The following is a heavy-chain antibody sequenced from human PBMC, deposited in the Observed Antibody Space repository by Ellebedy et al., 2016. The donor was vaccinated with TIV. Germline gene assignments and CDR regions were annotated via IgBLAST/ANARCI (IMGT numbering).Heavy chain of an antibody. CDR2: IYHSGST. Sequence: MPSETLSLTCAVSGGSISSGGYSRSWNRQPRGKGLEWIGYIYHSGSTRYNPSLKRRVTISVDRSKNQFSLKLSSVTAADTALYYCARGGGSSDYSPMPYAFNIWGQGTMVTVSS. J-gene: IGHJ3*02. CDR3: ARGGGSSDYSPMPYAFNI. V-gene: IGHV4-30-2*01. CDR1: GGSISSGGYS. D-gene: IGHD3-22*01.